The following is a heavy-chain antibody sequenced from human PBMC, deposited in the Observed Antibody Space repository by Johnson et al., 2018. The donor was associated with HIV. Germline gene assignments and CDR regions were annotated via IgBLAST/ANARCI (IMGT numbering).Heavy chain of an antibody. CDR1: GFTFSSYA. V-gene: IGHV3-NL1*01. J-gene: IGHJ3*02. D-gene: IGHD6-13*01. Sequence: QEQLVESGGGVVQPGRSLRLSCAASGFTFSSYAMHWVRQAPGKGLAWVSVIYSGGSTYYADSVKGRFTISRDNSKSTLYLQMNSLRAEDTAVYYCARDRPIAAAGHDAFDIWGQGTMVTVSS. CDR2: IYSGGST. CDR3: ARDRPIAAAGHDAFDI.